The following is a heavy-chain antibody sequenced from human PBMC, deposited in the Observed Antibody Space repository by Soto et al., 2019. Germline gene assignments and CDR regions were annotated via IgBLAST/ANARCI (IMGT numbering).Heavy chain of an antibody. V-gene: IGHV3-48*02. CDR2: ISSTTSTM. Sequence: EVQLVESGGGLVQPGGSQRLSCAASGFTFSAYSMNWVRQAPGKGLEWISYISSTTSTMYYADSVKGRFTISRDNAENSLSLLMNSLRDEDTAVYFCARDSASWTGNWYFDLWGRGTLVIVSS. J-gene: IGHJ2*01. CDR3: ARDSASWTGNWYFDL. CDR1: GFTFSAYS. D-gene: IGHD3-9*01.